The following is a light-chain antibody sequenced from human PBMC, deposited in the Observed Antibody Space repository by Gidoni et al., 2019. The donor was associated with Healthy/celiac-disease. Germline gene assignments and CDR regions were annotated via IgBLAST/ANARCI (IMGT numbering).Light chain of an antibody. CDR1: QALRND. CDR3: LHHNSFPRT. V-gene: IGKV1-17*01. J-gene: IGKJ1*01. Sequence: DIQMTKSPSSLSASVGDRVTITCRASQALRNDLAWYQHKPGRAPKRLMYGASTLQRGVPSRFSGTGSETEFTLTISSLQPEDFAVYYCLHHNSFPRTFGQGTKVEIK. CDR2: GAS.